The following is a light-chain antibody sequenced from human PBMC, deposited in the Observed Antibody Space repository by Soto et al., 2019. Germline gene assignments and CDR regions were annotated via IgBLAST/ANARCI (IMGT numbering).Light chain of an antibody. CDR3: CLSPGSLTWL. CDR1: GSDVGDSSH. V-gene: IGLV2-11*01. Sequence: QSALTQPRSVSGSPGQSVTISCTATGSDVGDSSHVSWYQLHPGKAPKLMIYEVNNRPSGVPDRFSGSKSGSTASLTISGLQAEDEADYYCCLSPGSLTWLFGGGTKLNVL. J-gene: IGLJ3*02. CDR2: EVN.